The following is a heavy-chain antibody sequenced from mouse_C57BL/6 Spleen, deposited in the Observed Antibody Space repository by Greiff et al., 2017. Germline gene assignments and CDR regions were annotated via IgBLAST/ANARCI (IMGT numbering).Heavy chain of an antibody. J-gene: IGHJ4*01. D-gene: IGHD2-3*01. V-gene: IGHV5-17*01. CDR2: ISSGSSTI. CDR1: GFTFSDYG. CDR3: ARSGLLRPYYAMDY. Sequence: EVHLVESGGGLVKPGGSLKLSCAASGFTFSDYGMHWVRQAPEKGLEWVAYISSGSSTIYYADTVKGRFTISRDNAKNTLFLQMTSLRSEDTAMXYCARSGLLRPYYAMDYWGQGTSVTVAS.